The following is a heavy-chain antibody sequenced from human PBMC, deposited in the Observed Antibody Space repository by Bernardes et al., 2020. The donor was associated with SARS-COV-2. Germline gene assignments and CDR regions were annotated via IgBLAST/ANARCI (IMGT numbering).Heavy chain of an antibody. D-gene: IGHD6-19*01. J-gene: IGHJ4*02. CDR1: GFTFNTNS. CDR3: SRDRGSGWLPDY. Sequence: GWSLRLSCAASGFTFNTNSMSWVRQAPGKGLEWVASISMSGNYKSYADSLMDRFTITRDNGKNFVYLEMNSLRAEDTAVYYCSRDRGSGWLPDYWGPGTLVTVSS. V-gene: IGHV3-21*06. CDR2: ISMSGNYK.